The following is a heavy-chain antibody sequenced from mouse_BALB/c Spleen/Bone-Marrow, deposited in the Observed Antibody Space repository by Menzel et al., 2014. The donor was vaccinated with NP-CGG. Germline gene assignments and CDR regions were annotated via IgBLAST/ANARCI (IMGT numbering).Heavy chain of an antibody. D-gene: IGHD4-1*01. CDR3: ARRGTGTGSYYFDY. V-gene: IGHV5-6*01. CDR2: ISRVGSYT. J-gene: IGHJ2*01. CDR1: GFTFSNYG. Sequence: EVQRVESGGDLVKPGGSLELSCAASGFTFSNYGMSWVRQTPDKGLEWVATISRVGSYTYYPDSVKGRFTISRDNAKNTLFLQMSSLKSEDTAMYYCARRGTGTGSYYFDYWGQGTTLTVSS.